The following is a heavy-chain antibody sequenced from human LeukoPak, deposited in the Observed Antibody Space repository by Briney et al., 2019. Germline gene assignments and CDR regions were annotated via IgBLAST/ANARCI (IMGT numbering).Heavy chain of an antibody. J-gene: IGHJ4*02. V-gene: IGHV3-21*01. D-gene: IGHD1-26*01. CDR1: GFTFITYS. CDR2: ISSGSGYI. Sequence: PGGSLRLSCAVSGFTFITYSMNWVRQAPGKGLEWVSSISSGSGYIYQADSVKGRFTISRDSAKNSLYLQMNSLRAEDTAVYYCARGLVGTTSVYFDYWGQGTLVTVSS. CDR3: ARGLVGTTSVYFDY.